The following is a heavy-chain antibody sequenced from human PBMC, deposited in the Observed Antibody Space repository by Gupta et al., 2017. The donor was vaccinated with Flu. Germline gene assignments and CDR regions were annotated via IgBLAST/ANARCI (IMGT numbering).Heavy chain of an antibody. CDR3: AGYGDFAS. CDR1: GFTFSSYA. V-gene: IGHV3-30-3*01. D-gene: IGHD4-17*01. Sequence: QEQLEESGGGVVQPGRSLRLSCAASGFTFSSYAKYWVRQAPGKGLEWVAVISYDGGSIDYADSVKGRFTISRDNSKNTLYLQINSLRADDTAVYYCAGYGDFASWGQGALVTVSS. CDR2: ISYDGGSI. J-gene: IGHJ4*02.